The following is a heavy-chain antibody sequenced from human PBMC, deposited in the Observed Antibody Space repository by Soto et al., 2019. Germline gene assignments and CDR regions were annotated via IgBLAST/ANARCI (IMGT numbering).Heavy chain of an antibody. D-gene: IGHD2-8*01. CDR2: IYPDDSDT. J-gene: IGHJ5*02. Sequence: PGESLKISCQGSGYSFTSYWIAWVRQMPGKGLEWMGIIYPDDSDTRYSPSFQGQVTISADKSISTAYLQWSSLKASDTAMYYCARHVKGVLTNWFDPWGQGTLVTVSS. V-gene: IGHV5-51*01. CDR1: GYSFTSYW. CDR3: ARHVKGVLTNWFDP.